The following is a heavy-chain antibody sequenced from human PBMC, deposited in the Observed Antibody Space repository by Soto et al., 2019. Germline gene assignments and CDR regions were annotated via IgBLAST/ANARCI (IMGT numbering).Heavy chain of an antibody. J-gene: IGHJ6*03. Sequence: QVQLQQWGAGLLKPSETLSLTCAVYGGSFSGYYWSWIRQPPGKGLEWIGEINHSGSTNYNPSLKSRVTISVDTSKNQFSLKLSSVTAADTAVYYCARGGAARLYYYYYHMDVWGKGTTVTVSS. CDR1: GGSFSGYY. CDR2: INHSGST. D-gene: IGHD6-6*01. V-gene: IGHV4-34*01. CDR3: ARGGAARLYYYYYHMDV.